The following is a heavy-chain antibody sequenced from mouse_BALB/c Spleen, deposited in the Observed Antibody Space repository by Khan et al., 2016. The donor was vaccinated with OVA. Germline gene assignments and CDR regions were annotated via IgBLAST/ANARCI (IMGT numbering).Heavy chain of an antibody. D-gene: IGHD1-3*01. CDR3: ARLEDI. CDR2: IWAGGSK. V-gene: IGHV2-9*02. CDR1: GFSLTSYG. J-gene: IGHJ2*01. Sequence: QIQLVQSGPGLVAPSQSLYITCTVSGFSLTSYGVHWVRQPPGKGLEWLGVIWAGGSKNYNSAVMSRLSITNDNSKSKIFVKMNSQKSDDAAMYYCARLEDIWGQGTTLTVSS.